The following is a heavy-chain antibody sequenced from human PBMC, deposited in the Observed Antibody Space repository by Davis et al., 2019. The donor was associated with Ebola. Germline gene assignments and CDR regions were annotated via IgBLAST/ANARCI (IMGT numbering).Heavy chain of an antibody. D-gene: IGHD1-26*01. CDR3: AKVLSGSYPLDY. J-gene: IGHJ4*02. Sequence: GGSLRLSCAASGFTFSSYGMHWVRQAPGKGLEWVAVIWYDGSNKYYADSVKGRFTISRDNSKNTLYLQMNSLRAEDTAVYYCAKVLSGSYPLDYWGQGTLVTVSS. CDR1: GFTFSSYG. CDR2: IWYDGSNK. V-gene: IGHV3-30*02.